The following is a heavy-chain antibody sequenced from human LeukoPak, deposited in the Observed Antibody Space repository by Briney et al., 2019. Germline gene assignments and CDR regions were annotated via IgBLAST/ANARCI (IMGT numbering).Heavy chain of an antibody. D-gene: IGHD3-10*01. Sequence: SETLSLTCTVSGGSISSYYWSWIRQPPGKGLEWIGHMYYSGNTDYNPSLKSRVTISIDTSKNQFSLKLSSVTAADTAVYYCAGRNCGSGTYDYWGQGTLVTVSS. V-gene: IGHV4-59*08. J-gene: IGHJ4*02. CDR1: GGSISSYY. CDR3: AGRNCGSGTYDY. CDR2: MYYSGNT.